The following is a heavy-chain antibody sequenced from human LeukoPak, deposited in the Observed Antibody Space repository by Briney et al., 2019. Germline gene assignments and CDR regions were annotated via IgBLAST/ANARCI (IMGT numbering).Heavy chain of an antibody. CDR2: IYYSGST. CDR3: ARGHTGYSGGWDKYYFDP. CDR1: GGSISSHY. V-gene: IGHV4-59*11. Sequence: SETLSLTCTVSGGSISSHYWSWIRQPPGKGLEWIGYIYYSGSTNYNPSLKSRVTISVDTSKNQFSLKLSSVTAADTAVYYCARGHTGYSGGWDKYYFDPWGQGTLVTVSS. J-gene: IGHJ4*02. D-gene: IGHD6-19*01.